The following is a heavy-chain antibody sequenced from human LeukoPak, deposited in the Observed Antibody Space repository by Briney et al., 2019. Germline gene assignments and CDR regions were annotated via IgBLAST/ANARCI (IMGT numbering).Heavy chain of an antibody. J-gene: IGHJ4*02. D-gene: IGHD6-19*01. Sequence: GGSLRLSCPASGFTSRSYAMSWVRQAPGKRLEWVSAISSSSTNTYYADSVKGRFTISRDNSKNTLYLQMNSLKAEDTAVYYCAKPSSGYGSFDSWGQGTLVTVSS. CDR3: AKPSSGYGSFDS. CDR1: GFTSRSYA. CDR2: ISSSSTNT. V-gene: IGHV3-23*01.